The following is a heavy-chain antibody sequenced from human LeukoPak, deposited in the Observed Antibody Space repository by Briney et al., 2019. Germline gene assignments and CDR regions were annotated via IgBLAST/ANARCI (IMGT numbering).Heavy chain of an antibody. CDR1: GFTFSTYW. Sequence: PGGSLRLSCAASGFTFSTYWMSWVRQAPGKGLEWVADIKKDGSEKYYVDSVKGRFTISRDNAKNSLYLQMNSLRAEDTAIYYCARGYYYGSGTYAWGYWGQGTLVTVSS. CDR2: IKKDGSEK. J-gene: IGHJ4*02. CDR3: ARGYYYGSGTYAWGY. D-gene: IGHD3-10*01. V-gene: IGHV3-7*01.